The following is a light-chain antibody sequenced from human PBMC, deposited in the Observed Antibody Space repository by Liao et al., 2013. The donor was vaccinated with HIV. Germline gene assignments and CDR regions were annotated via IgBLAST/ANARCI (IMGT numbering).Light chain of an antibody. CDR1: NIGSES. V-gene: IGLV3-21*04. CDR3: QVWDSSSDLWV. J-gene: IGLJ3*02. CDR2: HDS. Sequence: SYELTQPPSVSVAPGKTASLTCGGNNIGSESVHWYQLKPGQAPVLVIYHDSDRPSGIPERFSGSNSGNTATLTISRVEAWDEADYFCQVWDSSSDLWVFGAGTKVTVL.